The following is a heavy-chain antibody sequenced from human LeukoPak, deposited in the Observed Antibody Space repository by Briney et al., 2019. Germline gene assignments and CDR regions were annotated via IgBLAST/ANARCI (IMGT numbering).Heavy chain of an antibody. D-gene: IGHD1-14*01. Sequence: PGGSLRLSCAASGFTFSSYWMSWVRQAPGKGLEWVANIKQDGSETFYVDSVKGRFTISRDNAKNSLYLQMNSLRAEDTAVYYCARGNLPFHYYMDVWGKGTTVTVSS. J-gene: IGHJ6*03. CDR3: ARGNLPFHYYMDV. CDR1: GFTFSSYW. CDR2: IKQDGSET. V-gene: IGHV3-7*01.